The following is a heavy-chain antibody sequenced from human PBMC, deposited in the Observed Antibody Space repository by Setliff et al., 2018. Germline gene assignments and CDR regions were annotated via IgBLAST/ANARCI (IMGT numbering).Heavy chain of an antibody. CDR3: VRTFNGSPADR. V-gene: IGHV4-34*01. Sequence: SETLSLTCAVYGGSFSGYFWSWIRQPPGRGLEWIGEINDRGSTHYNPSLKSRATISEDMSENQISLKLNPVTAADTAVYYCVRTFNGSPADRWGQGTLVTVSS. CDR2: INDRGST. CDR1: GGSFSGYF. D-gene: IGHD2-2*01. J-gene: IGHJ5*02.